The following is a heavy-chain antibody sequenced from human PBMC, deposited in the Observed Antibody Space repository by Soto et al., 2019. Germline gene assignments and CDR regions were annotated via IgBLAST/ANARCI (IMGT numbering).Heavy chain of an antibody. CDR2: IYYSGST. D-gene: IGHD3-10*01. CDR3: AKVGPYDSGSYMFRYNWFGP. J-gene: IGHJ5*02. CDR1: GGSISSGGYY. Sequence: SETLSLTCTVSGGSISSGGYYWSWIRQHPGKGLEWIGYIYYSGSTYYNPSLKSRVTISVDTSKNQFSLKLSLRAEDTAVYYCAKVGPYDSGSYMFRYNWFGPWGPGTLVTVSS. V-gene: IGHV4-31*03.